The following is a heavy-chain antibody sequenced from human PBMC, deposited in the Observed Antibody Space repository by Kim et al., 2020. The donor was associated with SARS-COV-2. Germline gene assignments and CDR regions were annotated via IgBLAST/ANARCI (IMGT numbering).Heavy chain of an antibody. D-gene: IGHD3-10*01. CDR1: GFTVSSNY. J-gene: IGHJ6*02. V-gene: IGHV3-53*01. CDR2: IYSGGST. Sequence: GGSLRLSCAASGFTVSSNYMSWVRQAPGKGLEWVSVIYSGGSTYYADSVKGRFTISRDNSKNTMYLQMNSLRAEDTAVYYCASAHGSGSWSYYYYGMDVWSQGTTVTVSS. CDR3: ASAHGSGSWSYYYYGMDV.